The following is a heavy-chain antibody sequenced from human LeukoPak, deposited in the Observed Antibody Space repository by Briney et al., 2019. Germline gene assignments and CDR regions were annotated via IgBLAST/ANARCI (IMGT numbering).Heavy chain of an antibody. D-gene: IGHD2-8*01. Sequence: QPGRSLRLSCAASGFTFSSYAMHWVRQAPGKGLEWVAVISYDGSNKYYADSVKGRFTISRDNSKNTLYLQMNSLRAEDTAVYYCAREIGACFGSPRAEYFDYWGQGTLVTVSS. J-gene: IGHJ4*02. V-gene: IGHV3-30-3*01. CDR2: ISYDGSNK. CDR3: AREIGACFGSPRAEYFDY. CDR1: GFTFSSYA.